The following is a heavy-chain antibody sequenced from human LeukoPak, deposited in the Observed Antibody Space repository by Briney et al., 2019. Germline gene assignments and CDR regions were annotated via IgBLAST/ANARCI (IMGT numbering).Heavy chain of an antibody. Sequence: GGSLRLSCEASGFTFSDYYMSWFRQAPGKGLAGVSYISGSSGDTKYADSVKGRFTISRDNAKNSLYLQMNSLRDEDTAVYYCARDPHYYGSGSYSYWGQGTLVTVSS. D-gene: IGHD3-10*01. CDR3: ARDPHYYGSGSYSY. CDR2: ISGSSGDT. CDR1: GFTFSDYY. V-gene: IGHV3-11*05. J-gene: IGHJ4*02.